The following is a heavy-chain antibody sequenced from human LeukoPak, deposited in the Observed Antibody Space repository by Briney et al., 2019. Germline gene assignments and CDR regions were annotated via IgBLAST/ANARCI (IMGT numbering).Heavy chain of an antibody. CDR2: INPNSGRT. V-gene: IGHV1-8*01. D-gene: IGHD6-13*01. CDR3: ARGRSGLAAAGTYDY. Sequence: GASVKVSCKASGYTFTSSDINWVRQAAGQGLEWVGWINPNSGRTGYAQKFQGRVTITENTYISTDYMELSSLRFDDTAVYYCARGRSGLAAAGTYDYWGQGTLITVSS. CDR1: GYTFTSSD. J-gene: IGHJ4*02.